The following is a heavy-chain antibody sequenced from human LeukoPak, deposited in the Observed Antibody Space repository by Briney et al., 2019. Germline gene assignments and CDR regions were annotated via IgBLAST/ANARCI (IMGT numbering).Heavy chain of an antibody. V-gene: IGHV4-61*02. J-gene: IGHJ4*02. D-gene: IGHD6-19*01. Sequence: SETLSLTCTVSGGSISSGSYYWSWIRQPAGKGLEWIGRIYTSGSTNYNPSLKSRVTISVDTSKNQFSLKLSSVTAADTAVYYCARARAVAGPDYWGQGTLVTVSS. CDR1: GGSISSGSYY. CDR2: IYTSGST. CDR3: ARARAVAGPDY.